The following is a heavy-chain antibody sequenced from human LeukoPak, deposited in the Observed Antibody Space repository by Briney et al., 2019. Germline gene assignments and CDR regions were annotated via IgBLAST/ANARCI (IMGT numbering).Heavy chain of an antibody. CDR1: GFTFSSYG. CDR2: IWYDGSNK. V-gene: IGHV3-33*01. D-gene: IGHD1-1*01. J-gene: IGHJ6*02. CDR3: ARIATTDYYYGLDV. Sequence: GGSLRLSCAASGFTFSSYGMHWVRQAPGQGLEWVAVIWYDGSNKYYADSVKGRFTISRDNSKNTLYLQMNSLRAEDTAVYYCARIATTDYYYGLDVWGQGTTVTVSS.